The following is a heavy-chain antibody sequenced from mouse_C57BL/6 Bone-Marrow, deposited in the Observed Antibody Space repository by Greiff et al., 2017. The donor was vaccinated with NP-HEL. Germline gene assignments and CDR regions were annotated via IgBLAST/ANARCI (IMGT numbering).Heavy chain of an antibody. J-gene: IGHJ1*03. V-gene: IGHV5-9*01. CDR1: GFTFSSYT. CDR2: ISGGGGNT. CDR3: ARRGGYYYWYVDV. D-gene: IGHD2-3*01. Sequence: EVQGVESGGGLVKPGGSLKLSCAASGFTFSSYTMSWVRQTPEKRLEWVATISGGGGNTYYPDSVKGRFTISRDNAKNTLYLQMSRLRSEDTALYYCARRGGYYYWYVDVWGTGTTVTVSS.